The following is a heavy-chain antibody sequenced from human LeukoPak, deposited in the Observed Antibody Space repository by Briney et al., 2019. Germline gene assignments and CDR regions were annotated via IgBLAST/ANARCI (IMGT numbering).Heavy chain of an antibody. CDR1: GYTFTIYG. CDR3: ARAPYCSSSSCPGYFQH. CDR2: ISAYNGNT. Sequence: ASGKVSCKASGYTFTIYGITWVRQAPGQGLEWMGWISAYNGNTNYAQKLQGRVTMTTDTSTSTAYMELKSLRSDDTAVYYCARAPYCSSSSCPGYFQHWGQGTLVTVSS. J-gene: IGHJ1*01. D-gene: IGHD2-2*01. V-gene: IGHV1-18*01.